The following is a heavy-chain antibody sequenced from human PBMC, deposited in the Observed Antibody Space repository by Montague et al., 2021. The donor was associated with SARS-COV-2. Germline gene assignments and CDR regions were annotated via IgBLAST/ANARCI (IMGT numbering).Heavy chain of an antibody. D-gene: IGHD3-10*01. Sequence: SLRLSCAASEFTISANYMNWVRQAPRKGLEWVSVLYSGGDTYYADSVKGRFTISRDNSKNTLYLQMNTLRADDTAVYYCTRGRGYTAPIDDWGQGTLVTVSS. CDR3: TRGRGYTAPIDD. CDR2: LYSGGDT. J-gene: IGHJ4*02. V-gene: IGHV3-53*01. CDR1: EFTISANY.